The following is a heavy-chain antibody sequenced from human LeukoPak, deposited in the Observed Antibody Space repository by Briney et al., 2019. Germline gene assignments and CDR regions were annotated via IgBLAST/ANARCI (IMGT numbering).Heavy chain of an antibody. D-gene: IGHD5-18*01. Sequence: PSETLSLTCAVYGGSFSGYYWSWIRQPPGKGLEWIGEINHSGSTNYNPSLKSRVTISVDTSKNQFSLKLSSVTAADTAVYYCARGNTSIKYFQHWGQGTLVTVSS. CDR1: GGSFSGYY. CDR2: INHSGST. V-gene: IGHV4-34*01. J-gene: IGHJ1*01. CDR3: ARGNTSIKYFQH.